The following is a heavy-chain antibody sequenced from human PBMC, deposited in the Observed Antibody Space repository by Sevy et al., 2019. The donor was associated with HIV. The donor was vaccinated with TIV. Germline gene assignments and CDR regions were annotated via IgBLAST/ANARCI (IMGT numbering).Heavy chain of an antibody. CDR1: GFTFDDYT. CDR3: AKEDSGGPLDGSGYYGRGGFDY. V-gene: IGHV3-43*01. J-gene: IGHJ4*02. D-gene: IGHD3-22*01. CDR2: ISWDGGST. Sequence: GGSLRLSCAASGFTFDDYTMHWVRQAPGKGLEWVSLISWDGGSTYYADSVKGRFTISRDNSKNSLYLQMNSLRTEDTALYYCAKEDSGGPLDGSGYYGRGGFDYWGQGTLVTVSS.